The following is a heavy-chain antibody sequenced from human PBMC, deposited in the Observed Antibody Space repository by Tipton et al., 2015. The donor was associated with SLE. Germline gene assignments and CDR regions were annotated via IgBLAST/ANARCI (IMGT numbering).Heavy chain of an antibody. J-gene: IGHJ2*01. CDR3: ARVGYCSGGSCFYWYFDL. V-gene: IGHV3-53*05. D-gene: IGHD2-15*01. CDR1: GFTVSSNY. Sequence: SLRLSCAASGFTVSSNYMSWVRQAPGKGLEWVSVIYSGGSTYYADSVKGRFTISRDNSKNTLYLQMNSLRAEDTAVYYCARVGYCSGGSCFYWYFDLWGRGTLATVSS. CDR2: IYSGGST.